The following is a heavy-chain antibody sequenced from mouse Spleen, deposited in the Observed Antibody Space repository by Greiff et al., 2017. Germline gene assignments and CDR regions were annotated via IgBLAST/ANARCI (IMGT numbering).Heavy chain of an antibody. CDR2: IRLKSNNYAT. V-gene: IGHV6-6*02. J-gene: IGHJ2*01. CDR1: GFTFSNYW. CDR3: TRVLDY. Sequence: EVQLVESGGGLVQPGGSMKLSCVASGFTFSNYWMNWVRQSPEKGLEWVAEIRLKSNNYATHYAESVKGRFTISRDDSKSSVYLQMNNLRAEDTGIYYCTRVLDYWGQGTTLTVSS.